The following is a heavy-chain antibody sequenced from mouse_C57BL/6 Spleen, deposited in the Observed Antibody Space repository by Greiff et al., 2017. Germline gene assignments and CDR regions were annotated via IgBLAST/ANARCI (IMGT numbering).Heavy chain of an antibody. CDR3: ARSSGSYYFDY. V-gene: IGHV1-61*01. Sequence: QVQLQQPGAELVRPGSSVKLSCKASGYTFTSYWMDWVKQRPGQGLEWIGNIYPSDSETPYNQKFKDKATLTVDKSSSTAYMQLSSLTSEDSAVYYCARSSGSYYFDYWGQGTTLTVSS. CDR2: IYPSDSET. J-gene: IGHJ2*01. CDR1: GYTFTSYW. D-gene: IGHD1-3*01.